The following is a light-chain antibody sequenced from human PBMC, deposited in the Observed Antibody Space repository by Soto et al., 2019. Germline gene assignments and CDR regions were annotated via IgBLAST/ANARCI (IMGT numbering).Light chain of an antibody. Sequence: EIVLTQSPATLSLFPGERATLSCRASQSVRTYLAWYQQKPGQAPRLLISDASKKATGIPDRFSGSVSGTDFTLTISSLEAEDSAVYYCHQRSNWPRTFGGGSKVEI. CDR3: HQRSNWPRT. CDR1: QSVRTY. CDR2: DAS. J-gene: IGKJ4*01. V-gene: IGKV3-11*01.